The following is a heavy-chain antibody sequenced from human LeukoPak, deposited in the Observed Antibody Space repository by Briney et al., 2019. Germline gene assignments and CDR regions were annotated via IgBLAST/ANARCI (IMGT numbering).Heavy chain of an antibody. Sequence: GESLKISCKGSGYSFTSYWIGWVRQMPGKGLEWMGIIYPGDSETRYSPSFQGQVTISADKSISTACLQWSSLKASDTAMYYCAREAYGSGSPLDYWGQGTLVTVSS. CDR1: GYSFTSYW. J-gene: IGHJ4*02. CDR2: IYPGDSET. D-gene: IGHD3-10*01. V-gene: IGHV5-51*01. CDR3: AREAYGSGSPLDY.